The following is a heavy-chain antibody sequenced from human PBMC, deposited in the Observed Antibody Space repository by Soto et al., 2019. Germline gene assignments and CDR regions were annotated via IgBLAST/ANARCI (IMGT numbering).Heavy chain of an antibody. D-gene: IGHD5-18*01. CDR1: GGSISSSYYR. J-gene: IGHJ4*02. CDR2: IFWDDDK. V-gene: IGHV2-5*08. Sequence: TLSLTCAVSGGSISSSYYRSWIRQPPGKGLEWLGIIFWDDDKRYRPSLKSRVTITKDTSKNQLVLTMTNMDPVDTATYYCAHLPWKQLWPRAPVVYWGQGTPVTVSS. CDR3: AHLPWKQLWPRAPVVY.